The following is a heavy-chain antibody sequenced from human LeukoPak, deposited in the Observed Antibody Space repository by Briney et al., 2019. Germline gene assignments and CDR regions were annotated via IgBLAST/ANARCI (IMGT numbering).Heavy chain of an antibody. J-gene: IGHJ4*02. V-gene: IGHV3-30*18. CDR1: GFTFSSYD. CDR3: AKGGPSGLSAAEFDY. D-gene: IGHD6-13*01. Sequence: GGSLRLSCAASGFTFSSYDMHWVRQAPGKGLEWVVGISFDGSYKYSADSVKGRFSISRDNSKNTLYLQMNSLRGEDTAIYYCAKGGPSGLSAAEFDYWGQGTLVTVSS. CDR2: ISFDGSYK.